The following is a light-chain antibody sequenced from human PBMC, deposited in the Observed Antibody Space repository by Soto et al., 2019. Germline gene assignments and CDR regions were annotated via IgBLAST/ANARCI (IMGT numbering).Light chain of an antibody. CDR3: QQYSNWPPAIT. CDR1: QSVTSSY. V-gene: IGKV3-15*01. CDR2: DTS. Sequence: EIVLTQSPGTLSLSPVERATLSCRASQSVTSSYLAWWQQKPGQAPRLLIYDTSTRAPGISARFSGSGSGTEFALIISSLQSEDVAVYYCQQYSNWPPAITFGQGTRLEIK. J-gene: IGKJ5*01.